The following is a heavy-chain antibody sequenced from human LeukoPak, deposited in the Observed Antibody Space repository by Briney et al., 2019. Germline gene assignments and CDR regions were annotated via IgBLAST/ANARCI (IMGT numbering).Heavy chain of an antibody. CDR2: IRSKAYGGTT. J-gene: IGHJ4*02. D-gene: IGHD2-15*01. V-gene: IGHV3-49*04. CDR3: TRDTTPYY. CDR1: GFTFGDYA. Sequence: GGSLRLSCTAPGFTFGDYAMTWVRQAPGKGLEWVGFIRSKAYGGTTEYAASVKGRFTISRDDSNSIAYLQMKSLKIEDTAVYYCTRDTTPYYWGQGTLVTVSS.